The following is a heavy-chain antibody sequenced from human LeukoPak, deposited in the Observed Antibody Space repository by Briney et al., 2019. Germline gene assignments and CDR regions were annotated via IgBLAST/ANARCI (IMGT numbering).Heavy chain of an antibody. J-gene: IGHJ4*02. CDR1: GYSFTSYW. CDR2: ISGSGGST. Sequence: GESLKISCKGSGYSFTSYWIGWVRQAPGKGLEWVSAISGSGGSTYYADSVKGRFTISRDNSKNTLYLQMNSLRAEDTAVYYCAKAGSSGSRSYFDYWGQGTLVTVSS. V-gene: IGHV3-23*01. CDR3: AKAGSSGSRSYFDY. D-gene: IGHD6-19*01.